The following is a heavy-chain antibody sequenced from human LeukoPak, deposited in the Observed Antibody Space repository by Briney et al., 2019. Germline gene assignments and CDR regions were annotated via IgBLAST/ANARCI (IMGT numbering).Heavy chain of an antibody. Sequence: ASVKVSCKASGYTFASYAMHWVRQAPGQRLEWMGWINAGNGNTKYSQKFQGRVTITRDTSASTAYMELSSLRSEDTAVYYCARDRTVHGSGSLTRPSDYWGQGTLVTVSS. D-gene: IGHD3-10*01. J-gene: IGHJ4*02. CDR2: INAGNGNT. CDR3: ARDRTVHGSGSLTRPSDY. CDR1: GYTFASYA. V-gene: IGHV1-3*01.